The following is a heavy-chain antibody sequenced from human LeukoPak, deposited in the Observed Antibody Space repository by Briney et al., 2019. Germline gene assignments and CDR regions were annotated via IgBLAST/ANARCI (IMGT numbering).Heavy chain of an antibody. J-gene: IGHJ4*02. CDR1: GFTFSSYS. D-gene: IGHD4-11*01. CDR2: ISSSSSYI. CDR3: ARDDRDMTTVTTLDY. Sequence: GGSLRLSCAASGFTFSSYSMNWVRQAPGKGLEWVSSISSSSSYIYYADSAKGRFTISRDNAKNSLYLQMNSLRAEDAAVYYCARDDRDMTTVTTLDYWGQGTLVTVSS. V-gene: IGHV3-21*01.